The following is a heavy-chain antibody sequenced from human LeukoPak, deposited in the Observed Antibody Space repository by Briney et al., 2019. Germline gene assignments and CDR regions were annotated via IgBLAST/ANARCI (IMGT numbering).Heavy chain of an antibody. CDR1: VGSISSGCYN. CDR2: IYYSGST. V-gene: IGHV4-31*03. J-gene: IGHJ4*02. Sequence: SETLSLTCTVSVGSISSGCYNWSWIRQDPGMGLECIGYIYYSGSTYYNPSLKSRVTISVDTSKNQFSLKLSSVTAADTAVYYCARGSYVGPTSGYFDYWGQGTLVTVSS. D-gene: IGHD1-26*01. CDR3: ARGSYVGPTSGYFDY.